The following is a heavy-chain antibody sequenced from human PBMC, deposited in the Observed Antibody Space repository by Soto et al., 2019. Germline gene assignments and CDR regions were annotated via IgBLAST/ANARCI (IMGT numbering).Heavy chain of an antibody. CDR3: ARTDRDFYGLDV. Sequence: EVQLVESGGGLVQPGGSLRLSCEASGFTFRNYDMHWVRQGTGKGLEWVSGISAAGDPDYAGSVEGRFTISRENAQNSFFLQMNSLRVGDTAVYYCARTDRDFYGLDVRGQGTTVIVSS. J-gene: IGHJ6*02. CDR2: ISAAGDP. V-gene: IGHV3-13*05. CDR1: GFTFRNYD.